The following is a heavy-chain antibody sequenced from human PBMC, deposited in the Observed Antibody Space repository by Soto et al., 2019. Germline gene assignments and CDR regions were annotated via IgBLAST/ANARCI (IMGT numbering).Heavy chain of an antibody. D-gene: IGHD6-19*01. CDR2: IIPILGIA. CDR1: GGTFSSYT. J-gene: IGHJ4*02. CDR3: ARVGRPGLSGWYLDY. V-gene: IGHV1-69*02. Sequence: QVQLVQSGAEVKKPGSSVKVSCKASGGTFSSYTISWVRQAPGQGLEWMGRIIPILGIANYAQKFQGRVTSTADKSTSTAYMELSSLRSEDTAVYYCARVGRPGLSGWYLDYWGQGTLVTVSS.